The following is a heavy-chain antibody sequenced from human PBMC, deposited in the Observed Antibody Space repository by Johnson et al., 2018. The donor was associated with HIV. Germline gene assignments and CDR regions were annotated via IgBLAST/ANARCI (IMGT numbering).Heavy chain of an antibody. J-gene: IGHJ3*01. D-gene: IGHD2-15*01. Sequence: QVQLVESGGGVVQPGGSLRLSCAASGFTFNSYGMDWVRQAPGKGLEWVAFIRYDGSSKYYADSVKGRFTISRDNSKKTLHLQMSSLRGDDTAIYYCAKVIALGGRPDAFDVWGRGTVVTVSP. CDR1: GFTFNSYG. V-gene: IGHV3-30*02. CDR3: AKVIALGGRPDAFDV. CDR2: IRYDGSSK.